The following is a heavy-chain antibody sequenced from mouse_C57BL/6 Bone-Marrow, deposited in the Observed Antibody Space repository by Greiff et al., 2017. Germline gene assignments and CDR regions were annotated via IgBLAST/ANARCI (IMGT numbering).Heavy chain of an antibody. Sequence: QVQLQQSGAELVRPGTSVKVSCKASGYAFTNYLIEWVQQRPGQGLEWIGVINPGRGGTNYNEQFKGKATLTADKYSSTAYMQLSSLTSEDSAVYFCARWGGRGYCDYWGQGTTLTVSS. J-gene: IGHJ2*01. CDR1: GYAFTNYL. V-gene: IGHV1-54*01. D-gene: IGHD3-3*01. CDR3: ARWGGRGYCDY. CDR2: INPGRGGT.